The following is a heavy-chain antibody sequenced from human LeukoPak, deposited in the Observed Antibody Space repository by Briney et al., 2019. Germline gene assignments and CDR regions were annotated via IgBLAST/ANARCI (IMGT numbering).Heavy chain of an antibody. D-gene: IGHD6-19*01. J-gene: IGHJ3*01. CDR2: IYSGDDT. CDR3: ARVGGYSSGWYGMEAFDV. Sequence: PGGSLRLSCAASGFSVRTNYMSWVRQAPGKGLEWVSVIYSGDDTYYADSAKGRFTISRDNSKNTLYLQMNSLRAEDTAVYYCARVGGYSSGWYGMEAFDVWGLGTMVIVSS. CDR1: GFSVRTNY. V-gene: IGHV3-53*01.